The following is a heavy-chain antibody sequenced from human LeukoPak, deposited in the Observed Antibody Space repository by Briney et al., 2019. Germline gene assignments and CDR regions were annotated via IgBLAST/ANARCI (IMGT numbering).Heavy chain of an antibody. D-gene: IGHD3-16*01. V-gene: IGHV3-9*01. CDR3: AKGPRLRAPFDY. Sequence: GGSLRLSCAAPGVSFSGYSVNWVRQAPGKGLEWVSGISWNSGSIGYADSVKGRFTISRDNAKNSLYLQMNSLRAEDTALYYCAKGPRLRAPFDYWGQGTLVTVSS. CDR2: ISWNSGSI. J-gene: IGHJ4*02. CDR1: GVSFSGYS.